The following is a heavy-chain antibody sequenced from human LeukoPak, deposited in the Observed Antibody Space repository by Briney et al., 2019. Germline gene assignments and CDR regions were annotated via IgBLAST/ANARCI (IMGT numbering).Heavy chain of an antibody. J-gene: IGHJ6*03. V-gene: IGHV5-51*01. CDR3: ARHWVDQTSYYYYYMDV. D-gene: IGHD2-15*01. CDR1: GYTFTTYW. Sequence: GESLKISCQGSGYTFTTYWIAWVRQMPGKGLEWMGIIYPGDSDTRYSPSFQGQVTISADKSISTAYLQWSSLKASDTAMYYCARHWVDQTSYYYYYMDVWGKGTTVTVSS. CDR2: IYPGDSDT.